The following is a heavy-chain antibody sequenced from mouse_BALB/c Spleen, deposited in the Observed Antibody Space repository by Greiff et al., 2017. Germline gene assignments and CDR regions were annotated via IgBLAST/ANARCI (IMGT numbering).Heavy chain of an antibody. V-gene: IGHV1-15*01. Sequence: QVQLQQSGAELVRPGASVTLSCKASGYTFTDYEMHWVKQTPVHGLEWIGAIDPETGGTAYNQKFKGKATLTADKSSSTAYMQLSSLTSEDSAIYYCARRGDVGYFDYWGQGTTLTVSS. D-gene: IGHD3-3*01. CDR3: ARRGDVGYFDY. CDR2: IDPETGGT. CDR1: GYTFTDYE. J-gene: IGHJ2*01.